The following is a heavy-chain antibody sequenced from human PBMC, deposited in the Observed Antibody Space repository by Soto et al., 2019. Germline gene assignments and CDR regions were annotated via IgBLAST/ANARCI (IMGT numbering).Heavy chain of an antibody. CDR2: ISGSGESI. CDR3: ARDRHGSDWYTYYFYTLAV. Sequence: EVQLLESGGGLVQPGESLRLSCAASGFIFSDYAMTWVRQAPGKGLEWVSGISGSGESIYYADSVEGRFTISRDNSKNTLYLEMNGLRGEDTAVYYCARDRHGSDWYTYYFYTLAVWGQGTTVTVSS. V-gene: IGHV3-23*01. J-gene: IGHJ6*02. CDR1: GFIFSDYA. D-gene: IGHD6-13*01.